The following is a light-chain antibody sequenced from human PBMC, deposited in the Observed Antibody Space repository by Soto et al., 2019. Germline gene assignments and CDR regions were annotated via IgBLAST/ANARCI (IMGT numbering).Light chain of an antibody. CDR3: HQYGSSPPT. J-gene: IGKJ1*01. V-gene: IGKV3-20*01. CDR1: QSVSGNY. Sequence: EIVLTHSPGTLSLSPCERATLSSSASQSVSGNYLAWYQQKPGQAPRLLMSGASNRATGIPDGFTGSGSGTDFTLTISRLEPEDFAVYYCHQYGSSPPTFGQGTKVDIK. CDR2: GAS.